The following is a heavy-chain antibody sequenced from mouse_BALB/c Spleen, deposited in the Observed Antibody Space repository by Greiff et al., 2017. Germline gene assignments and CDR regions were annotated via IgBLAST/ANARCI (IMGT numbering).Heavy chain of an antibody. CDR1: GFTFSSYA. Sequence: EVHLVESGGGLVKPGGSLKLSCAASGFTFSSYAMSWVRQSPEKRLEWVAEISSGGSYTYYPDTVTGRFTISRDNAKNTLYLEMSSLRSEDTAMYYCARDHRAYFDVWGAGTTVTVSS. CDR2: ISSGGSYT. D-gene: IGHD3-1*01. V-gene: IGHV5-9-4*01. J-gene: IGHJ1*01. CDR3: ARDHRAYFDV.